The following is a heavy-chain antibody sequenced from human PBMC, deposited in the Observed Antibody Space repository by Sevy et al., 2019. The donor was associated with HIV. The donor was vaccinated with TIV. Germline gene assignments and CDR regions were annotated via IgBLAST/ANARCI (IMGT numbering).Heavy chain of an antibody. D-gene: IGHD3-10*01. CDR3: AKDAFEVRGVLSSRGMPTYYHAMDL. V-gene: IGHV3-30*18. J-gene: IGHJ6*02. CDR1: GFTFGSYD. Sequence: GESLKISCAASGFTFGSYDMYWVRQTPGKGLEWVALISFYGSNKEYADSVKGRFTISRDNSKNTVYLQMSSLKPEDTAVYYCAKDAFEVRGVLSSRGMPTYYHAMDLWGQGTTVTVSS. CDR2: ISFYGSNK.